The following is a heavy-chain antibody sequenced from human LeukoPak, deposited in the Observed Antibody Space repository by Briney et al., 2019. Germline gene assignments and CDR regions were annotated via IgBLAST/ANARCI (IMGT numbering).Heavy chain of an antibody. CDR1: GFTFSDYY. V-gene: IGHV3-11*05. CDR2: ISGSRSYR. CDR3: ARDDRAAAPHVAFDI. D-gene: IGHD6-13*01. J-gene: IGHJ3*02. Sequence: GGSLRLSCAASGFTFSDYYMSWIRQAPGKGLEWVSYISGSRSYRNYADSVKGRFTISRDNAKNSLFLQMNSLRGEDTAVYYCARDDRAAAPHVAFDIWGQGTMITVSS.